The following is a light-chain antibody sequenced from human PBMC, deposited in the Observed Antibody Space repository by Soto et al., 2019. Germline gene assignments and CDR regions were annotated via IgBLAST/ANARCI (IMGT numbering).Light chain of an antibody. V-gene: IGKV1-9*01. CDR3: QQLDTYPIT. J-gene: IGKJ5*01. CDR1: QGISNY. Sequence: DIQLTQSPSSLSASVGDRVTITCRASQGISNYLAWYQHKPGKAPELLVYAASTLQSGVPSRFSGSGSGTEFTLTIRSLQPEDFATYYCQQLDTYPITLGQGTRLEMK. CDR2: AAS.